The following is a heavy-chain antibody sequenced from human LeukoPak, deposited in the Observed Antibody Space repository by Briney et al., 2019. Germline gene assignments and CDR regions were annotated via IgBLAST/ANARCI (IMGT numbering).Heavy chain of an antibody. J-gene: IGHJ6*02. V-gene: IGHV5-51*01. CDR1: GYSFSSYW. CDR2: IYPGDSDT. CDR3: ARPSPGYDFVMDV. D-gene: IGHD6-6*01. Sequence: SGESLKISCKGSGYSFSSYWIGWVRQMPGKGLEWMGIIYPGDSDTRYSPSFQGQVTISADKSISTAYLQWSSLKASDTAMYYCARPSPGYDFVMDVWGQGTTVTVSS.